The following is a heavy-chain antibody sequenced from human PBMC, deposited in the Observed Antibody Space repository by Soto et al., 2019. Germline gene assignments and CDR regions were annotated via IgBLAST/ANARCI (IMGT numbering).Heavy chain of an antibody. D-gene: IGHD3-22*01. V-gene: IGHV3-74*03. Sequence: GGSLSLSCSDSGFTFGNFWIHWVRQAPGKGLEWVSHIGRDGTDIVYADSVKGRFTISRDNAKNSLYLQMNSLRAEDTAVYYCARDVVHYDSSGYNWFDPGGQGTLVPVSS. CDR2: IGRDGTDI. CDR1: GFTFGNFW. CDR3: ARDVVHYDSSGYNWFDP. J-gene: IGHJ5*02.